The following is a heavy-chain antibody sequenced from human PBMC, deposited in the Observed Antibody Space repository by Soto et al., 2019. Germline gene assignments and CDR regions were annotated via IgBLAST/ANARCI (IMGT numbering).Heavy chain of an antibody. CDR3: ARQHPLDSRVWYD. V-gene: IGHV5-51*01. CDR2: IYPRDSDV. J-gene: IGHJ4*02. Sequence: GESLKISCKVFGDSFTGFWVGWVRQVPGKGLEWVASIYPRDSDVRYNPSFQGQVTISADRSTPTAYLQWSSLKASDTAIYSCARQHPLDSRVWYDWGQGTLVTVSS. D-gene: IGHD6-19*01. CDR1: GDSFTGFW.